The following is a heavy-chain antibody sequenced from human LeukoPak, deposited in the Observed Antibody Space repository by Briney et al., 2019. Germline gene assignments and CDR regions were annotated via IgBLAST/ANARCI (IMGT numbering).Heavy chain of an antibody. D-gene: IGHD3-22*01. V-gene: IGHV4-4*07. CDR1: GGSISSYY. CDR3: ARGGDYFDASGRFDS. CDR2: IYSTGST. Sequence: SETLSLTCTVSGGSISSYYWSWIRQPAGKGLEWIGRIYSTGSTNYNPSLKSRVTMSVDTSRNQFSLKLSSVTAADTAVYYCARGGDYFDASGRFDSWGQGTLVTVSS. J-gene: IGHJ4*02.